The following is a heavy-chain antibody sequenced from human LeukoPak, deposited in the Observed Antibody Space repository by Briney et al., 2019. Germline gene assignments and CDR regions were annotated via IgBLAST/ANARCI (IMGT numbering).Heavy chain of an antibody. D-gene: IGHD6-6*01. J-gene: IGHJ6*03. CDR2: IYYSGST. V-gene: IGHV4-59*01. Sequence: PSETLSLTCTVSGGSISSYYWSWIRQPPGKGLEWIGHIYYSGSTNYNPSLKSRVTISVDTSKNQFFLKLSSVTAADTAVYYCARVSSSPPPCYYYYMDVWGKGTTVTVSS. CDR1: GGSISSYY. CDR3: ARVSSSPPPCYYYYMDV.